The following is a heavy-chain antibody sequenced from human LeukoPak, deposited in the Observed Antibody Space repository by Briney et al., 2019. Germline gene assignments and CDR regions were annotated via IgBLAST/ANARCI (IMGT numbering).Heavy chain of an antibody. J-gene: IGHJ5*02. V-gene: IGHV3-23*01. CDR3: AKDGAQYSSGPECDP. Sequence: GGSLRLSCAASGLHFSGTAMSWVRQAPGKGLELVSAISHDGMNAYYADSVKGRFTISRDNSKKTVSLEMSSLTAVDTGVYYCAKDGAQYSSGPECDPRGQGALVTVSP. CDR1: GLHFSGTA. D-gene: IGHD6-19*01. CDR2: ISHDGMNA.